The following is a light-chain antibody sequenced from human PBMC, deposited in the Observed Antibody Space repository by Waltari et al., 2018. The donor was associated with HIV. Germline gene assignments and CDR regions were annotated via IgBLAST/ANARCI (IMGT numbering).Light chain of an antibody. CDR1: SHLVHFYNF. CDR2: GVS. J-gene: IGLJ2*01. Sequence: QSPLSQPASVSGSPGQSITIPCTGVSHLVHFYNFVSWYQQPPGKAPQLILYGVSGRPSGVSSRFSGSKSGVTASLTISGLQAEDEAHYFCSSFASQGTLVFGGGTKLTVL. V-gene: IGLV2-14*01. CDR3: SSFASQGTLV.